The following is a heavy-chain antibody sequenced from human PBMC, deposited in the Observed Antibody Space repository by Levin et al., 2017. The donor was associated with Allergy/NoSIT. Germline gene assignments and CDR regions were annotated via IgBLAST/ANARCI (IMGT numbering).Heavy chain of an antibody. V-gene: IGHV3-72*01. D-gene: IGHD2-2*01. Sequence: GSLRLSCAASGFTFSDHYMDWVRQAPGKGLEWVGRTRNKANSYTTEYAASVKGRFTISRDDSKNSLYLQMNSLKTEDTAVYYCARERYQLLLSQFYFDYWGQGTLVTVSS. CDR3: ARERYQLLLSQFYFDY. CDR1: GFTFSDHY. J-gene: IGHJ4*02. CDR2: TRNKANSYTT.